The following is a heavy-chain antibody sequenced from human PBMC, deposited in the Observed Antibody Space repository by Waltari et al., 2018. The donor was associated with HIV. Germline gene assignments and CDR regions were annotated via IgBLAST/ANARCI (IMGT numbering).Heavy chain of an antibody. CDR1: GFPFSDYA. CDR2: ISSDGQKK. Sequence: VQLVESGGGVVHPRTSLKVSCLASGFPFSDYAMHWVRQAPGKGLSWVSFISSDGQKKYYVDSVEGRFSVSRDNSRDTLYLQMDNLTAEDTGVYFCAREKKEYSFWTGFYTGPIDLWGRGTPLIVSS. CDR3: AREKKEYSFWTGFYTGPIDL. V-gene: IGHV3-33*01. D-gene: IGHD3-3*01. J-gene: IGHJ4*02.